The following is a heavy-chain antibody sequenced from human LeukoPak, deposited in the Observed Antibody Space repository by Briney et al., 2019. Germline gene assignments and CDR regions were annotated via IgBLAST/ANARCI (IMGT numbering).Heavy chain of an antibody. J-gene: IGHJ6*02. Sequence: GGSLRLSCAASGSTFSSYAMHWVRQAPGKGLEWVAVISYDGSNKYYADSVKGRFTISRDNSKNTLYLQMNSLRAEDTAVYYCAKERSYYDFWSGYYKAPNYYYGMDVWGQGTTVTVSS. CDR3: AKERSYYDFWSGYYKAPNYYYGMDV. D-gene: IGHD3-3*01. CDR2: ISYDGSNK. CDR1: GSTFSSYA. V-gene: IGHV3-30-3*01.